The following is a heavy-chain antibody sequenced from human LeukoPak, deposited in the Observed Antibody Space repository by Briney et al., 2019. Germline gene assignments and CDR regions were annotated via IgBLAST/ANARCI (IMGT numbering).Heavy chain of an antibody. J-gene: IGHJ5*02. CDR3: TRDPTSTGTTRWFDP. CDR1: GFTFGDYA. D-gene: IGHD1-1*01. Sequence: PGGSLRLSCTASGFTFGDYAMSWVRQAPGKGLEWVGFIRSKAYGGTTEYAASVKGRFTISRDDSKSIAYLQMNSLKTEDTAVYHCTRDPTSTGTTRWFDPWGQGTLVTVSS. V-gene: IGHV3-49*04. CDR2: IRSKAYGGTT.